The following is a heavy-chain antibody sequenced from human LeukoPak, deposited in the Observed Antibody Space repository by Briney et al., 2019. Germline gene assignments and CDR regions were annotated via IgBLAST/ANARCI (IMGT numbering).Heavy chain of an antibody. CDR3: ARRSYGSGYSGWFDP. D-gene: IGHD3-22*01. J-gene: IGHJ5*02. Sequence: SETLSLTCTVSGGSISSYYWSWIRQPPGKGLEWIGYIYTSGSTNYNPSLKSRVTISVDTSKNQFSLKLSSVTAADTAVYYCARRSYGSGYSGWFDPWGQGTLVTVSS. CDR2: IYTSGST. V-gene: IGHV4-4*09. CDR1: GGSISSYY.